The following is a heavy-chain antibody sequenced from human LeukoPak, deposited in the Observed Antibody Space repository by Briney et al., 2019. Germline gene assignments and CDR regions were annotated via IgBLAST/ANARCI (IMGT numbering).Heavy chain of an antibody. J-gene: IGHJ4*02. CDR3: AGDRVGATVLDY. CDR2: INHSGST. V-gene: IGHV4-34*01. Sequence: SETLSLTCTVSGGSISSYYWSWIRQPPGKGLEWIGEINHSGSTNYNPSLKSRVTISVDTSKNQFSLKLSSVTAADTAVYYCAGDRVGATVLDYWGQGTLVTVSS. CDR1: GGSISSYY. D-gene: IGHD1-26*01.